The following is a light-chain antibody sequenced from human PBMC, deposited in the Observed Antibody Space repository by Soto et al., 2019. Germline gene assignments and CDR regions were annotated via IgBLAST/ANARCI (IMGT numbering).Light chain of an antibody. CDR1: QTISSW. J-gene: IGKJ1*01. V-gene: IGKV1-5*03. Sequence: DIQMTQSPSTLSGSVGDRVTITCRASQTISSWLAWYQQKPGKAPKLLIYKASTLKSGVPSRFSGSGSGTELTLTISSLQPDDFETYYCQQYNSYSEAFGQGTKVDIK. CDR3: QQYNSYSEA. CDR2: KAS.